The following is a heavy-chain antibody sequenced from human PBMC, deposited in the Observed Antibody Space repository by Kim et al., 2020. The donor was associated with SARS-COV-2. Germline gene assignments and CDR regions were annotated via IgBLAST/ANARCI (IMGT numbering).Heavy chain of an antibody. CDR2: RRGGRGST. J-gene: IGHJ6*02. Sequence: GGSLRLSCAAAGFTFSGYTITWGRQAAGLGMVWVASRRGGRGSTDYTDSARGRFTLARDDSKNTLDLQVNSLRAEDTAVYYCASLLYYYDSSGSPNYGMDVWGQRSTVTVSS. V-gene: IGHV3-23*01. CDR1: GFTFSGYT. D-gene: IGHD3-22*01. CDR3: ASLLYYYDSSGSPNYGMDV.